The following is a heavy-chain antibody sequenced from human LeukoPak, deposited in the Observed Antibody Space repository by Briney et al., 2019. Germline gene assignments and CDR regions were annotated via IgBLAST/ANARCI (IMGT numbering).Heavy chain of an antibody. CDR2: LISSGAVT. CDR1: GFTFSDYY. J-gene: IGHJ4*02. V-gene: IGHV3-23*01. CDR3: AKNAGYSYGLYYFDY. Sequence: PGGSLRLSCVASGFTFSDYYLTWIRQAPGKGLEWVSSLISSGAVTYYADSVKGRFTISRDNSKNTVHLQMDSLRAEDSAVYYCAKNAGYSYGLYYFDYWGQGTLVTVSS. D-gene: IGHD5-18*01.